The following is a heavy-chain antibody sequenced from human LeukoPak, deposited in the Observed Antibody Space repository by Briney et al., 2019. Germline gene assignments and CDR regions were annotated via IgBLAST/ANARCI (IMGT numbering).Heavy chain of an antibody. V-gene: IGHV3-21*01. CDR2: ISSSSSYI. Sequence: GGSLSLSCAASGFTFSSYSMNWVRQAPGKGLEWVSSISSSSSYIYYADSVKGRFTISRDNAKNSLYLQMNSLRDEDTAVYYCARDALVLRFLEWLYWFDPWGQGTLVTVSS. CDR3: ARDALVLRFLEWLYWFDP. D-gene: IGHD3-3*01. CDR1: GFTFSSYS. J-gene: IGHJ5*02.